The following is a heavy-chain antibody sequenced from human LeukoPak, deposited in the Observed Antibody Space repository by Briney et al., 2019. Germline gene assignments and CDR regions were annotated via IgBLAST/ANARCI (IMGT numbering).Heavy chain of an antibody. D-gene: IGHD5-24*01. CDR3: AIRRDGYNYDY. CDR1: GGSISSYY. V-gene: IGHV4-59*08. Sequence: PSETLSLTCTVSGGSISSYYWSWIRQPSGKGLEWIGYIYYSGSTNYNPSLKSRVTISVDTSKNQFSLKLSSVTAADTAVYYCAIRRDGYNYDYWGQGTLVTVSS. CDR2: IYYSGST. J-gene: IGHJ4*02.